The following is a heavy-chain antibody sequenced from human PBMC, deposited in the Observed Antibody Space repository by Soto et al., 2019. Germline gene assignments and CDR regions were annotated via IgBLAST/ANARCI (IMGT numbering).Heavy chain of an antibody. CDR3: ARLALRRGSRSSYYFDY. V-gene: IGHV4-39*01. CDR1: GGSISSSSYY. Sequence: PSETLSLTCTVSGGSISSSSYYWGWIRQPPGKGLEWIGSIYYSGSTYYNPSLKSRVTISVDTSKNQFSLKLSSVTAADTAVYYCARLALRRGSRSSYYFDYWGQGTLVTVSS. J-gene: IGHJ4*02. D-gene: IGHD3-16*01. CDR2: IYYSGST.